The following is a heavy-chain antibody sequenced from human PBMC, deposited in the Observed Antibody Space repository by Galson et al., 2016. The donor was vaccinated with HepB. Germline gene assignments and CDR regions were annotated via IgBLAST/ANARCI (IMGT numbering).Heavy chain of an antibody. D-gene: IGHD3-3*02. Sequence: SLRLSCAASGSSFSTYAMAWVRQAPGKGLQWVAGISGSGVTTFYSDSLKGRFTISRDNSKNILYLHINSLRAEDTAVYYCATIAHFNYFDSWGQGTLVSVSS. CDR1: GSSFSTYA. V-gene: IGHV3-23*01. CDR2: ISGSGVTT. CDR3: ATIAHFNYFDS. J-gene: IGHJ4*02.